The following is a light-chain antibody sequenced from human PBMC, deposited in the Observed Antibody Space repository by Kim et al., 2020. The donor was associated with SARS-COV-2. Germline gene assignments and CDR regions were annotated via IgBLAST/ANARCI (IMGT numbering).Light chain of an antibody. V-gene: IGKV1-33*01. CDR2: DAS. CDR3: QQYDNFPLT. Sequence: GSVRDRVTITGQASQDIGNSLSWYQQRLREAPKHLIYDASYLETGVPSRFSGSGSGTDFTFTISSLQPEDIATYYCQQYDNFPLTFGGGTKVDIK. J-gene: IGKJ4*01. CDR1: QDIGNS.